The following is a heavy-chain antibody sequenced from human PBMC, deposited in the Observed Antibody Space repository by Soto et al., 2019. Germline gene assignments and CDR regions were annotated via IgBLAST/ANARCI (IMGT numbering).Heavy chain of an antibody. V-gene: IGHV3-21*01. Sequence: GGSLRLSCAASGFTFSSYSMNWVRQAPGKGLEWVSSISSSSSYIYYADSVKGRFTISRDNAKNSLYLQMNSLRAEDTAVYYCARDHCSSTSCYGSWGQGTLVTVSS. J-gene: IGHJ4*02. CDR1: GFTFSSYS. CDR3: ARDHCSSTSCYGS. CDR2: ISSSSSYI. D-gene: IGHD2-2*01.